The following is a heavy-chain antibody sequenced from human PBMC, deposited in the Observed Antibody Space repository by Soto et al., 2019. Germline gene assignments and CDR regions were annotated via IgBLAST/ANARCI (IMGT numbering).Heavy chain of an antibody. Sequence: SVKVSCKASGGTFSSYAISWVRQAPGQGLEWMGGIIPIFGTANYAQKFQGRVTITADESTSTAYMELRSLRSDDTAAYYCARGDSSGYPILPDYWGQGTLVTVSS. CDR1: GGTFSSYA. J-gene: IGHJ4*02. CDR2: IIPIFGTA. V-gene: IGHV1-69*13. D-gene: IGHD3-22*01. CDR3: ARGDSSGYPILPDY.